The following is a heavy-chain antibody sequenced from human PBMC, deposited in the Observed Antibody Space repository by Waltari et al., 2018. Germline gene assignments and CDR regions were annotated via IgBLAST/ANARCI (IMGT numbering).Heavy chain of an antibody. CDR1: VYTFPAYY. CDR2: INCNTGDR. CDR3: AREDIVATKVFDD. V-gene: IGHV1-2*02. J-gene: IGHJ4*01. D-gene: IGHD5-12*01. Sequence: QVQLVQSGAGVQKPGASVKVSCKTSVYTFPAYYMHWVRQAPGQGLEWMGWINCNTGDRDYAQKFRGRVTMTRETSLTTVYMEMNRLTSDDTAVYYCAREDIVATKVFDDWGHGTLVTVSS.